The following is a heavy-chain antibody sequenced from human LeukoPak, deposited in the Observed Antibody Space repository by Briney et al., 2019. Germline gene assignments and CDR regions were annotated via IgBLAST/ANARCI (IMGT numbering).Heavy chain of an antibody. V-gene: IGHV1-69*02. CDR3: QLNIVVVPAAIREAGATPAY. Sequence: RASVKVSCKASGGTFSSYTISWVRQAPGQGLEWMGRIIPILGIANYAQKFQGRVTITADKSTSTAYMELSSLRSEDTAVYYCQLNIVVVPAAIREAGATPAYWGQGTLVTVSS. D-gene: IGHD2-2*02. CDR2: IIPILGIA. J-gene: IGHJ4*02. CDR1: GGTFSSYT.